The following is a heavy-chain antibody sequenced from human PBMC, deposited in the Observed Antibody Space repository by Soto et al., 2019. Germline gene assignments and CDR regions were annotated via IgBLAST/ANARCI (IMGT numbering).Heavy chain of an antibody. D-gene: IGHD6-13*01. CDR1: GFTLSSHW. CDR3: ARVADCTYSSNCNGRAAVDM. Sequence: EVQLVESGGGLAQPGGSLRLSCAASGFTLSSHWMHWVRQAPGKGLVWVSRINRDGSTINYDDSVRGRYTISRDNAKNTLSLQMNSRRDEDTTVYYCARVADCTYSSNCNGRAAVDMWGQGTMVTVSS. V-gene: IGHV3-74*01. J-gene: IGHJ3*02. CDR2: INRDGSTI.